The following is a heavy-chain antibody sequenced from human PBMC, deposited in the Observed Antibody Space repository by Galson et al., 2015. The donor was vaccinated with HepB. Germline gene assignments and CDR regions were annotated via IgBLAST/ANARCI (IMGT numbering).Heavy chain of an antibody. CDR3: ARMGSIGFMDV. CDR2: ISYDGSNK. V-gene: IGHV3-30-3*01. D-gene: IGHD1-26*01. CDR1: GFTFSSYA. J-gene: IGHJ6*02. Sequence: SLRLSCAASGFTFSSYAMHWVRQAPGKGLEWVAVISYDGSNKYYADSVKGRFTISRDNSKNTLYLQTNSLRAEDTAVYYCARMGSIGFMDVWGQGTTVTVSS.